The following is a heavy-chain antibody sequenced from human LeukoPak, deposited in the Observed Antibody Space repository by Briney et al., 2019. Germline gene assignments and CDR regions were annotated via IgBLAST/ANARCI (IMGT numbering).Heavy chain of an antibody. CDR2: IKQDGSEK. V-gene: IGHV3-7*01. CDR3: ARDYTGGWNDY. J-gene: IGHJ4*02. D-gene: IGHD7-27*01. Sequence: GGSLRVSCAASGCTFSSYWMSWVRQAPGKGLEWVANIKQDGSEKHYVDSVKGRFTISRDNAKNSLYLQMNSLRAEDTAVYYCARDYTGGWNDYWGQGTLVTVSS. CDR1: GCTFSSYW.